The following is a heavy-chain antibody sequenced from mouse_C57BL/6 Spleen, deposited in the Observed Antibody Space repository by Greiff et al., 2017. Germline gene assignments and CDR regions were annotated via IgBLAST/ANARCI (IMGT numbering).Heavy chain of an antibody. CDR3: ARCDYDDGGFAY. D-gene: IGHD2-4*01. CDR2: IHPNSGST. V-gene: IGHV1-64*01. J-gene: IGHJ3*01. CDR1: GYTFTSYW. Sequence: QVQLQQPGAELVKPGASVKLSCKASGYTFTSYWMHWVKQRPGQGLEWIGMIHPNSGSTNYNEKFKSKATLTVDKSSSTAYMQLSSLTSEDSAVYYCARCDYDDGGFAYWGQGTLVTVSA.